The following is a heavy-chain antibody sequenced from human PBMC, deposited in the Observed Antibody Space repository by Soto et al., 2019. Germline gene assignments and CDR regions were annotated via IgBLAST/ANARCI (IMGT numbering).Heavy chain of an antibody. CDR1: GFTLSNYG. Sequence: EVRLLESGGGLVQPGGSLRLSCEGSGFTLSNYGMDWVRQAPGKGLEWISIIRGAGDTTYYADSVKGRFIISRDNSKNTLYLQMNSLRAEDTAIYYCAKSFTQSNVWRAYRHKTHFDYWGQGALVTVTS. CDR3: AKSFTQSNVWRAYRHKTHFDY. J-gene: IGHJ4*02. CDR2: IRGAGDTT. V-gene: IGHV3-23*01. D-gene: IGHD3-16*02.